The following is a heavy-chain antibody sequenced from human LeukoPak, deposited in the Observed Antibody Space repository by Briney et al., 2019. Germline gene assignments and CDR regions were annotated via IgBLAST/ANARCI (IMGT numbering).Heavy chain of an antibody. CDR2: ISGSRDNS. CDR3: AKVRVVFNWNYAYYFDY. CDR1: GFTFKNSA. D-gene: IGHD1-7*01. V-gene: IGHV3-23*01. J-gene: IGHJ4*02. Sequence: GGALRLSCAASGFTFKNSAMSWVRQAPGRGLEWVSTISGSRDNSYYADSVKGRFTISRDFSQNTLYLEMNSLTADDTALYYCAKVRVVFNWNYAYYFDYWGQGTLVTVSS.